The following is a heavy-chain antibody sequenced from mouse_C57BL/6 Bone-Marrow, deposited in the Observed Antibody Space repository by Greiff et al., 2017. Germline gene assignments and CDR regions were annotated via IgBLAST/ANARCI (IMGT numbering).Heavy chain of an antibody. CDR3: ARENLYGYYFDY. J-gene: IGHJ2*01. CDR1: GFTFSDYY. D-gene: IGHD1-1*01. V-gene: IGHV5-16*01. Sequence: EVMLVESEGGLVQPGSSMKLSCTASGFTFSDYYMAWVRQVPEKGLEWVANINYDGSSTYYLDSFKSRFIISRDNAKNILYLQMSSLKSEDTATYYCARENLYGYYFDYWGQGTTLTVSS. CDR2: INYDGSST.